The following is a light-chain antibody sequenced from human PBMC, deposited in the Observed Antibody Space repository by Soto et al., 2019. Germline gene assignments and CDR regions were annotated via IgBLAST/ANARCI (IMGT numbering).Light chain of an antibody. CDR2: DAS. CDR3: QQYNSYSPIT. V-gene: IGKV1-5*01. J-gene: IGKJ5*01. CDR1: QSISSW. Sequence: IQMTQSPSTLSASVGDRVTITCRASQSISSWLAWYQQKPGKAPKLLIYDASSLESGVPSRFSGSGSGTEFTLTISSLQPDDFATYYCQQYNSYSPITFGQGTRLEIK.